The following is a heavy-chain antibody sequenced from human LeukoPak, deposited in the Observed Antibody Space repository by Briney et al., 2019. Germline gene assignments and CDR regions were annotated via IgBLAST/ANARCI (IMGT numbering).Heavy chain of an antibody. J-gene: IGHJ6*02. Sequence: GGSLRLSCAASGFTFSSYAMSWVRQAPGKGLEWVSAISGSGSSTYYADSVKGRFTISRDNSKNTLYLQMNSLRAEDTAVYYCARDSRLEGFDDGERVRGVSPTPLSMDVWGQGTTVTVSS. CDR1: GFTFSSYA. D-gene: IGHD3-10*01. V-gene: IGHV3-23*01. CDR3: ARDSRLEGFDDGERVRGVSPTPLSMDV. CDR2: ISGSGSST.